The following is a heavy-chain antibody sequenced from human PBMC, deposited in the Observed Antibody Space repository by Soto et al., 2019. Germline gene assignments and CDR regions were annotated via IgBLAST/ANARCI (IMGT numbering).Heavy chain of an antibody. V-gene: IGHV1-69*02. D-gene: IGHD4-17*01. Sequence: SVKVSCKASGGTFSSYTISWVRQAPGQGLEWMGRIIPILGIANYAQKFQGRVTITADKSTSTAYMELSRLRSEDTAVYYCASVPTVTTRRYYMDVWGKGTTVPVTS. CDR3: ASVPTVTTRRYYMDV. CDR2: IIPILGIA. J-gene: IGHJ6*03. CDR1: GGTFSSYT.